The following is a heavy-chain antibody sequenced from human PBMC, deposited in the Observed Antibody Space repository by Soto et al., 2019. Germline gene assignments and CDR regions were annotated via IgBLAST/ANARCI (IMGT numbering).Heavy chain of an antibody. CDR1: AGSVSAHAYS. V-gene: IGHV4-61*08. CDR3: AYWYTSSWSNFDY. Sequence: PSETLSLARPASAGSVSAHAYSSNRIRQRPGKVLEWIGYIFYSGSTNYNPSLKSRVTISVDKSKNQLSLNLRYVTAADTAVYYCAYWYTSSWSNFDYWGQGTPVTVS. CDR2: IFYSGST. J-gene: IGHJ4*02. D-gene: IGHD6-13*01.